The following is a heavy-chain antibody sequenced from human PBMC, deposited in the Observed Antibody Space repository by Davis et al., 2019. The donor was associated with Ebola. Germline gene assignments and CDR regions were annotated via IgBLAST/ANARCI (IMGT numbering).Heavy chain of an antibody. CDR3: ARDRNWKYRKDGMDV. D-gene: IGHD1-7*01. Sequence: ASVKVSCKASGYTFTSYYMHWVRQAPGQGLEWMGWISAYNGNTNYAQKLQGRVTMTTDTSTSTAYMELRSLRSDDTAVYYCARDRNWKYRKDGMDVWGQGTTVTVSS. J-gene: IGHJ6*02. CDR2: ISAYNGNT. V-gene: IGHV1-18*04. CDR1: GYTFTSYY.